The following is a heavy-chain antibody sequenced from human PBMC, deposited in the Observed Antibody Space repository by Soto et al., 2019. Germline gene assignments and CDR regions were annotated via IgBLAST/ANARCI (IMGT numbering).Heavy chain of an antibody. CDR3: ARDLDYYGDTVYKWYGMDV. V-gene: IGHV4-59*01. Sequence: KLRETLSLTCTVSGGSISSYYWSWIRQPPGKGLEWIGYIYYSGSTNYNPSLKSRVTISVDTSKNQFSLKLSSVTAADTAVYYCARDLDYYGDTVYKWYGMDVWGQGTTVTVSS. J-gene: IGHJ6*02. CDR2: IYYSGST. CDR1: GGSISSYY. D-gene: IGHD4-17*01.